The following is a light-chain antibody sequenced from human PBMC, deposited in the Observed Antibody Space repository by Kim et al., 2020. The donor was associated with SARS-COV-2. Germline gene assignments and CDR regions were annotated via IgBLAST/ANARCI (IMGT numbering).Light chain of an antibody. Sequence: GDRVTITCRASQSIGTWSAWFQQKPGEAPRLLIYEASNLDSGVPSRFSGSGSGTEFTLTISSLQTDDFATYYCQQYNRSPGFTFGGGTKVDIK. CDR1: QSIGTW. J-gene: IGKJ4*01. CDR2: EAS. CDR3: QQYNRSPGFT. V-gene: IGKV1-5*03.